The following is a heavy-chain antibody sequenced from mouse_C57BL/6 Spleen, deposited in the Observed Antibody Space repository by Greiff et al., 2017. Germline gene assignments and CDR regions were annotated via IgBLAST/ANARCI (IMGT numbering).Heavy chain of an antibody. V-gene: IGHV3-6*01. J-gene: IGHJ4*01. D-gene: IGHD2-5*01. Sequence: VQLKESGPGLVKPSQSLSLTCSVTGYSITSGYYWNWIRQFPGNKLEWMGYISYDGSNNYNPSLKNRISITRDTSKNQFFLKLNSVTTEDTATYYCAREETYSKDYAMDYWGQGTSVTVSS. CDR2: ISYDGSN. CDR1: GYSITSGYY. CDR3: AREETYSKDYAMDY.